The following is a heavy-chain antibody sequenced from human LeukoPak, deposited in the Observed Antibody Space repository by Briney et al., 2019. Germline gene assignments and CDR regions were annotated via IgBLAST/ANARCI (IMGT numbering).Heavy chain of an antibody. CDR1: GFTFSSYE. Sequence: TGGSLRLSCAASGFTFSSYEMNWVRQAPGKGLEWVSYISSSGSTINYADSVKGRFTISRDNAKNSLYLQMNSLRAEDTAVYYCAREAIYYDSSGYYYDLDYWGQGTLVTVSS. D-gene: IGHD3-22*01. CDR3: AREAIYYDSSGYYYDLDY. J-gene: IGHJ4*02. CDR2: ISSSGSTI. V-gene: IGHV3-48*03.